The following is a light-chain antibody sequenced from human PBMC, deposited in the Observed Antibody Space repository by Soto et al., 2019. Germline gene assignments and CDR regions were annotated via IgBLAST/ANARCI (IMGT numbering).Light chain of an antibody. CDR1: QSLSSY. CDR3: QQRSTWLT. V-gene: IGKV3-11*01. Sequence: EIVLTQSPATLSLSPGERATLSCRASQSLSSYLAWYQQKPGQAPRLLIYDASNRATGIPARFSGSGSGTDFTLTISSLAPEDFAVYYCQQRSTWLTFGGGTKVEIK. CDR2: DAS. J-gene: IGKJ4*01.